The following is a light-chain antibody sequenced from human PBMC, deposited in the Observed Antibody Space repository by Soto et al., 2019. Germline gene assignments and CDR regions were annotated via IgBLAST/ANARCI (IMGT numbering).Light chain of an antibody. CDR3: QQAISFPYT. J-gene: IGKJ2*01. CDR1: QGISRW. Sequence: DIQMTQSPSSVSASVGDRVTITCRASQGISRWLAWYQQKPGKAPKLLIYAASSLQSGVPSRFSGSGSGTXXXXXIXXXXXEXFATYYCQQAISFPYTFGQGTKLEIK. V-gene: IGKV1-12*01. CDR2: AAS.